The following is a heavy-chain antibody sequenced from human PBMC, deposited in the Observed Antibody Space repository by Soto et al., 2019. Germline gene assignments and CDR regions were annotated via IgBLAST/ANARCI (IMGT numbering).Heavy chain of an antibody. CDR2: IYYSGST. V-gene: IGHV4-31*03. D-gene: IGHD3-22*01. J-gene: IGHJ6*02. Sequence: QVQLQESGPGLVKPSQTLSLTCTVSGGSISSGGYYWSWIRQHPGKGLEGIGYIYYSGSTYYNPSLKSRVTISVDTSKNQFSLKLSSVTDADTAVYYCARDFYDSSGYQLHYYGMDVWGQGTTVTVSS. CDR3: ARDFYDSSGYQLHYYGMDV. CDR1: GGSISSGGYY.